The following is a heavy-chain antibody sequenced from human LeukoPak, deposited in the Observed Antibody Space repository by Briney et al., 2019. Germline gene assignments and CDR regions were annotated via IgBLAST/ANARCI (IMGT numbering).Heavy chain of an antibody. Sequence: GGSLRLSCAASGFTVSGNYMTWVRQVSGKGLEWVSVIYSGGSTYYTDSVQGRFSISRDNSQNTLYLQMNSRRAEDTAVYYCAAPLTVIPYWGQGTLVTVSS. J-gene: IGHJ4*02. CDR3: AAPLTVIPY. CDR1: GFTVSGNY. V-gene: IGHV3-66*01. D-gene: IGHD4-17*01. CDR2: IYSGGST.